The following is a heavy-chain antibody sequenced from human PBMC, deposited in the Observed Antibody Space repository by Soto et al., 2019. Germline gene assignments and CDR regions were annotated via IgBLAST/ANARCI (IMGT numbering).Heavy chain of an antibody. V-gene: IGHV6-1*01. CDR1: GDGVSSNSAA. CDR3: ARLQQLDRGDWFDP. J-gene: IGHJ5*02. D-gene: IGHD6-13*01. Sequence: SQTLSLTCAISGDGVSSNSAAWNWIRQSPSRGLEWLGRTYYRSKWYNDYAVSVKSRITINPDTSKDQFSLQLNSVTPEDTAVYYCARLQQLDRGDWFDPWGQGTLVTVSS. CDR2: TYYRSKWYN.